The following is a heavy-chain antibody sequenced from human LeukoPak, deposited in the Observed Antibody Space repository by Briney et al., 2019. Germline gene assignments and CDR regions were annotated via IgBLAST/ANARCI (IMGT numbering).Heavy chain of an antibody. CDR3: ARDGPAGRSDNWFDP. CDR1: GYSISSGYY. Sequence: SETLSLTCTVSGYSISSGYYWGWIRPPPGKGLEWIGSIYHSGSTYYNPSLKSRVTISVDTSKNQFSLKLSSVTAADTAVYYCARDGPAGRSDNWFDPWGQGTLVTVSS. V-gene: IGHV4-38-2*02. D-gene: IGHD6-25*01. CDR2: IYHSGST. J-gene: IGHJ5*02.